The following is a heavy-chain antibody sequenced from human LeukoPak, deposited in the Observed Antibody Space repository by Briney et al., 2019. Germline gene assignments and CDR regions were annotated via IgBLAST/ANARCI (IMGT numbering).Heavy chain of an antibody. CDR1: GGTFSSYA. D-gene: IGHD2-21*02. Sequence: SVKVSCKASGGTFSSYAISWVRQAPGQGLEWMGRIIPILGIANYAQKFQGRVTITADKSTSTAYMELSSLRSEDTAVYYCAREHPVLQRHCGGDCTVDYWGQGTLVTVSS. J-gene: IGHJ4*02. CDR2: IIPILGIA. V-gene: IGHV1-69*04. CDR3: AREHPVLQRHCGGDCTVDY.